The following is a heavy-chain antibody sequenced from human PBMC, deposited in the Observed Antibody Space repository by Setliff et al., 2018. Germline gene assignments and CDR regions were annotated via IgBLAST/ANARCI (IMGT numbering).Heavy chain of an antibody. Sequence: PGESLRLSCAAPGFTFRNYYMHWVRQVPGKGLMWVSYIKSDGSHTAYADSVKGRFTISRDNAKNTLYLQMNSLEAEDTAVYYCARGGCSATSCLDYWGQGILVTVLL. CDR2: IKSDGSHT. CDR1: GFTFRNYY. V-gene: IGHV3-74*01. J-gene: IGHJ4*02. D-gene: IGHD2-2*01. CDR3: ARGGCSATSCLDY.